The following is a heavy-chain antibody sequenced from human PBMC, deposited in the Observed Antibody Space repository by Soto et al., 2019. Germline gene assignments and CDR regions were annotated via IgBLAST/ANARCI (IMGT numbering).Heavy chain of an antibody. CDR1: GGSISSSSYY. D-gene: IGHD6-13*01. V-gene: IGHV4-39*01. J-gene: IGHJ4*02. Sequence: QLQLQESGPGLVKPSETLSLTCTVSGGSISSSSYYWGWIRQPPGKGLEWIGSIYYSGSTYYNPPLKSRVTISVDTSKNQFSLKLSSVTAADTAVYYCARLNQQLVDYWGQGTLVTVSS. CDR3: ARLNQQLVDY. CDR2: IYYSGST.